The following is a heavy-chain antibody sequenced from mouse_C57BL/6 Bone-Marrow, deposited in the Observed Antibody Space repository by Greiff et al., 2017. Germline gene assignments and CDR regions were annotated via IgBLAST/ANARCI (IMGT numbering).Heavy chain of an antibody. Sequence: VQLQQPGAELVKPGASVKLSCKASGYTFTSYWMHWVKQRPGRGLEWIGRIDPNSGGTKYNEKLKSKATLTVDKPSSTAYMQLSILPSEDSAVYYCARGGLPVTGAMDYWGQGTSVTVSS. CDR3: ARGGLPVTGAMDY. D-gene: IGHD3-1*01. V-gene: IGHV1-72*01. CDR2: IDPNSGGT. CDR1: GYTFTSYW. J-gene: IGHJ4*01.